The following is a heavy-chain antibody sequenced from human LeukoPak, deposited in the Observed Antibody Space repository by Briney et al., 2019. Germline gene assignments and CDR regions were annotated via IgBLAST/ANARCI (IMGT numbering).Heavy chain of an antibody. CDR2: ISPYNGNT. Sequence: ASVEVSFQASGYHFISYGISWVRPAPGQGLEWMGWISPYNGNTKYVQKFQGRVTMTTDTSTSTAYMEVRSLRSDDTAVYYCAREESIGSYQFLNEYWGQGTLVTVSS. J-gene: IGHJ4*02. CDR3: AREESIGSYQFLNEY. V-gene: IGHV1-18*01. D-gene: IGHD1-26*01. CDR1: GYHFISYG.